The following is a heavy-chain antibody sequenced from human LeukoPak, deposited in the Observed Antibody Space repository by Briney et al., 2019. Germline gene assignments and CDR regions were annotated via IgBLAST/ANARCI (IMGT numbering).Heavy chain of an antibody. V-gene: IGHV1-69*05. Sequence: SVKVSCKASGGTFSSYAISWVRQAPGQGLEWMGRIIPIFGTANYAQKFQGRVTITTDESTSTAYMELSSLRSEDTAVYYCARDLGIVVVITKGHVFDIWGQGTMVTVSS. J-gene: IGHJ3*02. D-gene: IGHD3-22*01. CDR2: IIPIFGTA. CDR3: ARDLGIVVVITKGHVFDI. CDR1: GGTFSSYA.